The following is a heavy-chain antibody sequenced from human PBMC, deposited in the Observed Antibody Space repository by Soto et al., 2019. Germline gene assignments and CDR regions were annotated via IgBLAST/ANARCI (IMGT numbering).Heavy chain of an antibody. V-gene: IGHV3-15*07. J-gene: IGHJ4*02. D-gene: IGHD3-16*01. CDR2: IKGKGDGGTT. CDR3: TTDIWPSRKSDY. Sequence: GGSLRLSCAASGLTFSNAWMNWVRQAPGKGLEWVGHIKGKGDGGTTDYAAPVKGRFTISRDDSKNMLYLQMNSLKTEDTAVYHCTTDIWPSRKSDYWGQGTLVTSSS. CDR1: GLTFSNAW.